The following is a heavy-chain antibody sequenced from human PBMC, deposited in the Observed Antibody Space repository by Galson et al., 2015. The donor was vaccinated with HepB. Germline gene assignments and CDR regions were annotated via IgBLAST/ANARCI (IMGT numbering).Heavy chain of an antibody. CDR3: TTISLVQGVINDAFNL. D-gene: IGHD3-10*01. CDR1: GFTLTNAW. Sequence: SLRLSCASSGFTLTNAWMTWVRQPQGKGLEWVGRIRSRDDGGTAHHAEALEGRFTISRDDSTDTLFLQMENLKIEDTGVYFCTTISLVQGVINDAFNLWGQGTMVTVSS. V-gene: IGHV3-15*06. J-gene: IGHJ3*01. CDR2: IRSRDDGGTA.